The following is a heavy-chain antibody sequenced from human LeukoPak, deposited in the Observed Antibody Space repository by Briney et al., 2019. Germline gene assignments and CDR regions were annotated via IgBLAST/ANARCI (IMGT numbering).Heavy chain of an antibody. CDR1: GGSFSGYY. CDR3: SLFDYYDFSRGDY. D-gene: IGHD3-22*01. CDR2: INHSGST. Sequence: SETLSLTCAAYGGSFSGYYWSWIRQPQGKGLEWIGEINHSGSTNYNPSLKSRVTISIDTSKNQFSLKLSSVTAADTAVYYCSLFDYYDFSRGDYWGQGTLVTVSS. V-gene: IGHV4-34*01. J-gene: IGHJ4*02.